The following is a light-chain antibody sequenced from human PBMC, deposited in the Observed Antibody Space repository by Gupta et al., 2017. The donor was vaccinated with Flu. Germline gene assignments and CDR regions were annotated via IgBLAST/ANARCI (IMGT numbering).Light chain of an antibody. CDR3: QQRDSTPWP. V-gene: IGKV1-39*01. CDR2: AAS. Sequence: DIQMTQSPSSLSASVGDRVTITCRASQSISSYLNWYQQKPGKAPKLLIYAASSWKSGVPSRFSGSGSGTDFTLTISRRQPEDFATYYCQQRDSTPWPFGQGTQVEIK. CDR1: QSISSY. J-gene: IGKJ1*01.